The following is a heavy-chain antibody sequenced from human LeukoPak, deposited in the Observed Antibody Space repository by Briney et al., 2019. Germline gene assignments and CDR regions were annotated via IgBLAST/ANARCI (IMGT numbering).Heavy chain of an antibody. Sequence: ASVKVSCKASGYTFTSYGISWVRQAPGQGLEWMGWIGAYNGNTNYAQKLQGRVTMTTDTSTSTAYMELRSLRSDDTAVYYCARDLTKGLVVVPLDYWGQGTLVTVSS. CDR3: ARDLTKGLVVVPLDY. D-gene: IGHD2-2*01. J-gene: IGHJ4*02. CDR2: IGAYNGNT. CDR1: GYTFTSYG. V-gene: IGHV1-18*01.